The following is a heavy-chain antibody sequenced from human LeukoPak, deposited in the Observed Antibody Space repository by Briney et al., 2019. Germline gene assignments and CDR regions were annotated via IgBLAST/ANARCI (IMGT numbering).Heavy chain of an antibody. Sequence: SETLSLTCTVSGGSISSYYWSWIRQPPGKGLEWIGYIYYSGSTNYNPSLKSRVTISVDTSKNQFSLKLSSVTAADTAVYYCAEGLQLVRFDYWGQGTLVTVSS. V-gene: IGHV4-59*08. D-gene: IGHD6-6*01. CDR3: AEGLQLVRFDY. J-gene: IGHJ4*02. CDR2: IYYSGST. CDR1: GGSISSYY.